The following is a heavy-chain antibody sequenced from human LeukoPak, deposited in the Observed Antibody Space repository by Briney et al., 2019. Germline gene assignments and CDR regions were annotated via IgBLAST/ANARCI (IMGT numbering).Heavy chain of an antibody. D-gene: IGHD2-21*02. CDR2: IIPIFGTA. CDR1: GGTFSSYA. J-gene: IGHJ4*02. CDR3: ATDDVAYCGGDCYTFDY. Sequence: GASEKVSCKASGGTFSSYAISWVRQAPGQGLEWMGGIIPIFGTANYAQKFQGRVTITADESTSTAYMELSSLRSEDTAVYYCATDDVAYCGGDCYTFDYWGQGTLVTVSS. V-gene: IGHV1-69*13.